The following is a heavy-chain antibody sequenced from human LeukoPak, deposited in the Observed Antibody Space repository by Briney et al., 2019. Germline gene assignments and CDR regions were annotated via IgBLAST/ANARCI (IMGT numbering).Heavy chain of an antibody. J-gene: IGHJ5*02. D-gene: IGHD6-19*01. CDR1: GFTFSSYS. CDR3: VASMAGFNWFDP. Sequence: PGGSLRLSCAASGFTFSSYSMNWVRQAPGKGLEWVSSISSSSSYIYYADSVKGRFTISRDNAKNALYLQMSSLTAEDTAVYYCVASMAGFNWFDPWGQGTLVTVSS. CDR2: ISSSSSYI. V-gene: IGHV3-21*01.